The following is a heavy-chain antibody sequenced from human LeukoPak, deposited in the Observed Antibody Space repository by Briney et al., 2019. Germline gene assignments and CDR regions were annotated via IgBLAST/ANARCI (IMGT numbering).Heavy chain of an antibody. Sequence: PGGSLRLSCAASGFTFSNYWMNWVRQAPGKGLEWVANIKQDGSEMYSVDSVKGRFTISRDNAKNSLYLQMNSLRAEDTAVYYCARVPRSGNHFDYWGQGTLVTVSS. CDR2: IKQDGSEM. J-gene: IGHJ4*02. V-gene: IGHV3-7*02. CDR3: ARVPRSGNHFDY. CDR1: GFTFSNYW. D-gene: IGHD1-26*01.